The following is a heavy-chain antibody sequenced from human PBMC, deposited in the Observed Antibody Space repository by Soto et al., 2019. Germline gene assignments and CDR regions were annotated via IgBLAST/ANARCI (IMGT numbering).Heavy chain of an antibody. CDR2: IIPLFGTT. CDR1: GDTFKNCV. V-gene: IGHV1-69*01. J-gene: IGHJ6*02. Sequence: QVQVVPSGVEVRRPGSSVKVSCKASGDTFKNCVISWVRQAPGQGLEWMGGIIPLFGTTDFAQRFQGRLTITTDESTNTAYMELSRRSSEDTATYYWAAELGFGKLSVVWGQGTTVLVSS. D-gene: IGHD3-10*01. CDR3: AAELGFGKLSVV.